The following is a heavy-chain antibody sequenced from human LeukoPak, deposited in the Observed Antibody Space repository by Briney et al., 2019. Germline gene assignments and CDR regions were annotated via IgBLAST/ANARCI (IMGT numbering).Heavy chain of an antibody. Sequence: GASVKVSCKASGYSFRNYGMHWVRQAPGQRLEWMGWINPTNEKTKYSEKFQGRVTISRDTGASTVYMELSSVRSEGTAVYYCAKGGDYYDRASVWGQGTLVTVSS. J-gene: IGHJ4*02. D-gene: IGHD3-22*01. CDR1: GYSFRNYG. V-gene: IGHV1-3*01. CDR3: AKGGDYYDRASV. CDR2: INPTNEKT.